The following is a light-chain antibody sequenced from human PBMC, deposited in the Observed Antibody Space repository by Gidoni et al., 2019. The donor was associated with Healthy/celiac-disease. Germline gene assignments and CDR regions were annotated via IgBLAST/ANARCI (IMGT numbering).Light chain of an antibody. J-gene: IGKJ2*01. CDR1: QSVSSY. CDR3: QQRSNWLMYT. Sequence: EIVLTQSPATLSLSPGERATLSCRARQSVSSYLAWYQQKPGQAPRLLIYDASNRATGIPARFSGSGSGTDFTLTISSLEPEDFAVYYCQQRSNWLMYTFGQGTKLEIK. V-gene: IGKV3-11*01. CDR2: DAS.